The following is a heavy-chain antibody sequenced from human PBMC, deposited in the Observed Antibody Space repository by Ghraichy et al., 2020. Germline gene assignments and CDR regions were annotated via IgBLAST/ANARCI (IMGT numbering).Heavy chain of an antibody. CDR1: GFTFSSYS. V-gene: IGHV3-21*01. CDR3: ARVEVAATNWFDP. D-gene: IGHD2-15*01. Sequence: GGSLRLSCAASGFTFSSYSMNWVRQAPGKGLEWVSSITSSSSYIYSADSVKGRFTISRDNAKNSLYLQMNSLRAEDTAVYYCARVEVAATNWFDPWGQGTRVTVSS. J-gene: IGHJ5*02. CDR2: ITSSSSYI.